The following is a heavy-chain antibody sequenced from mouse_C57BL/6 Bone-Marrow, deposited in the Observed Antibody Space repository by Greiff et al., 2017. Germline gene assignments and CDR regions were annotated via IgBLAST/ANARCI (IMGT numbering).Heavy chain of an antibody. J-gene: IGHJ3*01. CDR3: ARKANYDGAWFAY. Sequence: EVQLQQSGPELVKPGASVKMSCKASGYTFTDYNMHWVQQSHGKSLEWIGYINPNNGGTSYNQKFKGKATLTVTKSSSTAYMELRSLTSEDSAVYYCARKANYDGAWFAYWGQGTLVTVSA. CDR1: GYTFTDYN. V-gene: IGHV1-22*01. CDR2: INPNNGGT. D-gene: IGHD1-1*01.